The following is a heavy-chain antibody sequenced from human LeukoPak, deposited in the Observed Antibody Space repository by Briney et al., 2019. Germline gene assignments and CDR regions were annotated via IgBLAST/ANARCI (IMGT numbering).Heavy chain of an antibody. Sequence: SETLSLTCTVSGDPINTYHCRWIRQPPGKGLEWIGYMDYSGTTDYHPSLKSRVTMSVDTSKNQFSLKLSSVTAADTAMYYCAREGRQDYVYFDPWGQGSLVTVSS. J-gene: IGHJ5*02. CDR3: AREGRQDYVYFDP. CDR1: GDPINTYH. CDR2: MDYSGTT. V-gene: IGHV4-59*01. D-gene: IGHD3-9*01.